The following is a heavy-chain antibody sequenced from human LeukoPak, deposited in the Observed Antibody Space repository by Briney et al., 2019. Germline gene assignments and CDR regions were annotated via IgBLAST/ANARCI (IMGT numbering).Heavy chain of an antibody. CDR3: ASAYCGGDCYQMFYFQH. Sequence: SETLSLTCTVPGGSISSSSYYWGWIRQPPGKGLEWIGSIYYSGSTYYNPSLKSRVTISVDTSKNQFSLKLSSVTAADTAVYYCASAYCGGDCYQMFYFQHWGQGTLVTVSS. D-gene: IGHD2-21*02. CDR2: IYYSGST. J-gene: IGHJ1*01. V-gene: IGHV4-39*01. CDR1: GGSISSSSYY.